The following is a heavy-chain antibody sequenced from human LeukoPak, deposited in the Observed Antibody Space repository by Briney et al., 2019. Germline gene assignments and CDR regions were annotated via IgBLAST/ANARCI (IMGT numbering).Heavy chain of an antibody. CDR1: GFTFSSYW. Sequence: GGSLRLSCAASGFTFSSYWMHWVRQAPGKGLVWVSRIDNDGSSTNYADSVKGRFTISRDNAKNTLYLQMNSLRADDTAVYYCAGTYWADYWGQGTLVTVSS. CDR3: AGTYWADY. D-gene: IGHD2-8*02. V-gene: IGHV3-74*01. J-gene: IGHJ4*02. CDR2: IDNDGSST.